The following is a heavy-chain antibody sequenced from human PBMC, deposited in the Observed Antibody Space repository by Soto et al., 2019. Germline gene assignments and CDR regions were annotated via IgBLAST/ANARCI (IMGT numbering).Heavy chain of an antibody. J-gene: IGHJ6*02. D-gene: IGHD6-19*01. CDR1: GYTFTSYG. CDR2: ISAYNGNT. CDR3: ARDRHSSDYYGMDV. V-gene: IGHV1-18*04. Sequence: ASVKVSCKASGYTFTSYGISWVRQAPGQGLAWMGWISAYNGNTNYAQKLQGRVTMTTDTSTSTAYMELRSLRSDDTAVYYCARDRHSSDYYGMDVWGQGTTVTVSS.